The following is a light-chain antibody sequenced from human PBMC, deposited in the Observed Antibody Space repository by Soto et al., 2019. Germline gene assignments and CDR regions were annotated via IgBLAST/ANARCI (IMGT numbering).Light chain of an antibody. CDR3: QQRSNWPLT. J-gene: IGKJ4*01. Sequence: EIVLTQSPATLSLSPGERATLSCRASQSVSSYLAWYQQKPGQAPRLLIYDASNRANGIPARFSGSGSGTGFTLTISSLEPEDFAVYYCQQRSNWPLTFGGGTKVEIK. CDR2: DAS. CDR1: QSVSSY. V-gene: IGKV3-11*01.